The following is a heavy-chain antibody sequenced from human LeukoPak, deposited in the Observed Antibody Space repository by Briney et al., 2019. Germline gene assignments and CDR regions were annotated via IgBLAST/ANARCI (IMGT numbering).Heavy chain of an antibody. CDR2: ISSDGSST. CDR1: GFTVSSNE. D-gene: IGHD3-10*01. CDR3: ARDHRGSGSRYYYYYMDV. J-gene: IGHJ6*03. V-gene: IGHV3-74*01. Sequence: PGGSLRLSCAASGFTVSSNEMSWVRQAPGKGLVWVSRISSDGSSTSYADSVKGRFTISRDNAKNTLYLQMNSLRAEHTAVYYCARDHRGSGSRYYYYYMDVWGKGTTVTISS.